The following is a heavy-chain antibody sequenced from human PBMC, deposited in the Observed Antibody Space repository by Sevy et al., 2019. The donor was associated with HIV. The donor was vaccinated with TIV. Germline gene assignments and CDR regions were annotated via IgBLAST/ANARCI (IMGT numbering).Heavy chain of an antibody. CDR2: ISVSGGRT. Sequence: GGSLRLSCAASGFTFTSYTMSWVRQAPGKGLEWVSDISVSGGRTYSSDSVTGRFTISRDKSKNTLFLQMRSRRAEDTAVYYCAKRDYSDFDSPPIFDFWGRGTLVTVSS. J-gene: IGHJ4*02. CDR1: GFTFTSYT. CDR3: AKRDYSDFDSPPIFDF. D-gene: IGHD3-9*01. V-gene: IGHV3-23*01.